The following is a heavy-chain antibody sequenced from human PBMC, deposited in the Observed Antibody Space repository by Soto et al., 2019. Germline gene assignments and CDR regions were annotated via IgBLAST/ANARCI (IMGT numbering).Heavy chain of an antibody. V-gene: IGHV3-21*01. CDR2: ISVSSGDI. Sequence: EVQLVESGGGLVKPGGSLRLSCAASGFTFSSHNMNWVRQAPGKGLEWISFISVSSGDIYYAESVKGRFTISRDNAKNSLYLQMTSLRAEDTAVYYCVRGGFSNYAGDYWGQGTLVTVSS. J-gene: IGHJ4*02. CDR1: GFTFSSHN. CDR3: VRGGFSNYAGDY. D-gene: IGHD4-4*01.